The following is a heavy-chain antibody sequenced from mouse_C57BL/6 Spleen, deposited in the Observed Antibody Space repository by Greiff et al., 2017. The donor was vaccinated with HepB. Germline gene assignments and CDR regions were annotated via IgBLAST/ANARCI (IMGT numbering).Heavy chain of an antibody. CDR3: ARGGYGSFDY. CDR1: GFTFTDYY. CDR2: IRNKANGYTT. Sequence: EVKLVESGGGLVQPGGSLSLSCAASGFTFTDYYMSWVRQPPGKALEWLGFIRNKANGYTTEYSASVKGRFTISRDNSQSILYLQMNALRAEDSATYYCARGGYGSFDYWGQGTTLTVSS. V-gene: IGHV7-3*01. J-gene: IGHJ2*01. D-gene: IGHD2-2*01.